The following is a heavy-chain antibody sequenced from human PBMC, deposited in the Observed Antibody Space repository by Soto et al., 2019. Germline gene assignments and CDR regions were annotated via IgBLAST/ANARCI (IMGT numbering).Heavy chain of an antibody. CDR1: GYTFSRHG. V-gene: IGHV1-18*04. J-gene: IGHJ4*02. Sequence: QVQLVQSGAEVKKPGASVTVSCKASGYTFSRHGISWVRQAPGQGLEWMAWSGNTNYAQKFQGRLTLTTNPSTRTAYMERRSLRSDDTAVYYCARGADDFSSGYYYEYWGQGTLVTDSS. CDR2: SGNT. CDR3: ARGADDFSSGYYYEY. D-gene: IGHD3-3*01.